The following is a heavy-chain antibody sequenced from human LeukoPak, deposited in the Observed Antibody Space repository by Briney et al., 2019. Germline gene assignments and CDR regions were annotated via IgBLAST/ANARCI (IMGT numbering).Heavy chain of an antibody. D-gene: IGHD1-26*01. J-gene: IGHJ4*02. CDR1: GSSFTTYW. V-gene: IGHV5-51*01. CDR2: IYPGDSDT. CDR3: ARIVDLSFDY. Sequence: PGESLQISCQGSGSSFTTYWIAWVRQRPGKGLEWMGMIYPGDSDTRFSPSFQGQVTLSVDKSISTAYLQWTSLKASDTAMYYCARIVDLSFDYWGQGTLVTVSS.